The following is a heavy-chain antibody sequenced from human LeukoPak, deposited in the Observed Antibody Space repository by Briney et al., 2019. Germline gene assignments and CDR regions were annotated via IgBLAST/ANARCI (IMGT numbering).Heavy chain of an antibody. Sequence: GGSLRLSCAASGFTFSSYWMSWVRQAPGKGLEWVANIKQDGSEKYYVDSVKGRFTISRDNAKNSLYLQMNSLGAEDTAVYYCARARAAAGKAFDYWGQGTLVTVSS. CDR2: IKQDGSEK. CDR3: ARARAAAGKAFDY. CDR1: GFTFSSYW. J-gene: IGHJ4*02. D-gene: IGHD6-13*01. V-gene: IGHV3-7*04.